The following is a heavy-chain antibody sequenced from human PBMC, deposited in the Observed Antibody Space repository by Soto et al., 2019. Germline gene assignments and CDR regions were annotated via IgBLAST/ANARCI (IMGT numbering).Heavy chain of an antibody. CDR1: GYTFTSYG. CDR3: ARDPSLFPYSSSWYPD. CDR2: ISAYNGNT. D-gene: IGHD6-13*01. J-gene: IGHJ4*02. Sequence: ASVKVSCKASGYTFTSYGISRVRQAPGQGLEWMGWISAYNGNTNYAQKLQGRVTMTTDTSTSTAYMELRSLRSDDTAVYYCARDPSLFPYSSSWYPDWGQGTLVTVSS. V-gene: IGHV1-18*04.